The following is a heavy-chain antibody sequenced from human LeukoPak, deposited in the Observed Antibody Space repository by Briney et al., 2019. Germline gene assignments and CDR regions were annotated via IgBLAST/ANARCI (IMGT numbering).Heavy chain of an antibody. CDR3: ARDWPGISLHFDL. J-gene: IGHJ2*01. V-gene: IGHV1-18*01. Sequence: ASVKVSCKASGYTFTRYGMSWVRQAPGQGLEWMGWISGSNGNTNYAQKLQGRVTMTRDTSLSTAYMDLSRLTSDDTAVYYCARDWPGISLHFDLWGRGTLITVSS. CDR2: ISGSNGNT. CDR1: GYTFTRYG. D-gene: IGHD2-15*01.